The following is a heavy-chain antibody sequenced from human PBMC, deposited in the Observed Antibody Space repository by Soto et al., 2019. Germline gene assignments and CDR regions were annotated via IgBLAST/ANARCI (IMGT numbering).Heavy chain of an antibody. CDR3: VRVTGAERH. D-gene: IGHD7-27*01. Sequence: EVQLVESGGGLTQPGGSLRLSCVVSGFIVSRSHMMWVRQAPRKGLEGVSVIYNHGQINYVDPVKGRFTIARDNSKNTIYLQMNSLKVEDTAVYYCVRVTGAERHWGQGALVTVSS. CDR2: IYNHGQI. J-gene: IGHJ4*02. V-gene: IGHV3-53*01. CDR1: GFIVSRSH.